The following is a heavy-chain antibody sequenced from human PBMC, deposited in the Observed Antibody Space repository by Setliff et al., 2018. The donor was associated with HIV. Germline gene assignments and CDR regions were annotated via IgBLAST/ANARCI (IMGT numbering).Heavy chain of an antibody. V-gene: IGHV4-39*07. CDR3: ARRIYGNNPYFDY. J-gene: IGHJ4*02. CDR1: GESISSKNYY. CDR2: INYSGST. Sequence: NPSETLSLTCIVSGESISSKNYYWGWIRQPPGKGLEWIGSINYSGSTYYNPSLKSRVTISVDTSQNQFSLKLSSVTAADMAIYYCARRIYGNNPYFDYWSQGTLVTVSS. D-gene: IGHD4-17*01.